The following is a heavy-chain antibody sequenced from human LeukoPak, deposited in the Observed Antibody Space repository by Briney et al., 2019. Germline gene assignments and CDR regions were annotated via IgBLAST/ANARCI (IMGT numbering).Heavy chain of an antibody. V-gene: IGHV3-9*03. D-gene: IGHD6-19*01. CDR2: ISWNSGSI. J-gene: IGHJ4*02. Sequence: PGRSLRLSCAASGFTFDDYAMHWVRQAPGKGLEWVSGISWNSGSIGYADSVKGRFTISRDNAKNSLYLQMNSLRAEYMALYYCAKGIAVALPFFDYCGQRTLVTVSS. CDR1: GFTFDDYA. CDR3: AKGIAVALPFFDY.